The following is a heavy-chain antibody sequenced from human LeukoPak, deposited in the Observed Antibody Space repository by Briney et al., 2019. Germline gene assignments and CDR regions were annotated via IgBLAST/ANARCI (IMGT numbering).Heavy chain of an antibody. CDR2: IYHSGST. CDR1: GGSISSGGYS. CDR3: ARARRDCSGGSCFTN. D-gene: IGHD2-15*01. J-gene: IGHJ4*02. Sequence: SETLSLTCAVSGGSISSGGYSWSWIRQPPGKGLEWIRYIYHSGSTYYNPSLKSRVTISVDRSKNQFSLKLSSVTAADTAVYYCARARRDCSGGSCFTNWGQGTLVTVSS. V-gene: IGHV4-30-2*01.